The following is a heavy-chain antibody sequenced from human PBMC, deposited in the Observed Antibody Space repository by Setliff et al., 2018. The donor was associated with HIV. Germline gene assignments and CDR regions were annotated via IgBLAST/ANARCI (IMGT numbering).Heavy chain of an antibody. CDR3: GGNGYYSIDY. Sequence: SETLSLTCAVSGYSISIGYYWGWVRQSPGKGLEWIGEIYHSGSTHYNPSLQSRVTISVDKSKSRFSLKLNSVTAADTAVYYCGGNGYYSIDYWGQGTLVTVSS. CDR1: GYSISIGYY. J-gene: IGHJ4*02. V-gene: IGHV4-38-2*01. D-gene: IGHD3-22*01. CDR2: IYHSGST.